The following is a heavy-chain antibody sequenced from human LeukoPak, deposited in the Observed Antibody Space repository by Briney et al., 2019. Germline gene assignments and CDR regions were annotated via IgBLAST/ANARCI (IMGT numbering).Heavy chain of an antibody. CDR2: ISYDGSNK. CDR1: GFTFSSYA. CDR3: ARERRSWIHGYFDY. D-gene: IGHD5-12*01. Sequence: PGGSLRLSCAASGFTFSSYAMHWVRQAPGRGLEWVAVISYDGSNKYYADSVKGRFTISRDNSKNTLYLQMNSLRAEDTAVYYCARERRSWIHGYFDYWGQGTLVTVSS. V-gene: IGHV3-30-3*01. J-gene: IGHJ4*02.